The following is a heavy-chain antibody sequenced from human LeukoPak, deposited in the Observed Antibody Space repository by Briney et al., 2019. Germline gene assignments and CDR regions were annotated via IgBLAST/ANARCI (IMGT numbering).Heavy chain of an antibody. CDR3: ARDQNGYDAFDI. Sequence: SETLSLTCTVSGGSISSYYWSWIRQPPGKGLEWIGYIYYSGSTNYNPSLKSRVTISVDTSKNQFSLKLSSVTAADTAVYYCARDQNGYDAFDIWGQGTMVTVSS. CDR2: IYYSGST. J-gene: IGHJ3*02. V-gene: IGHV4-59*01. CDR1: GGSISSYY. D-gene: IGHD5-18*01.